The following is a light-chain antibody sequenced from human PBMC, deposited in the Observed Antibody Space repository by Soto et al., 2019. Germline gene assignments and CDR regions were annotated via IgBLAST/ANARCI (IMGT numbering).Light chain of an antibody. V-gene: IGLV1-51*01. CDR1: SSNIGNNY. J-gene: IGLJ2*01. CDR2: DNN. Sequence: QSVLTQPPSVSAAPGQKVTISCSGSSSNIGNNYVSWYQQLPGTAPKLLIYDNNKRPSGIPDRFSDSKSGTSATLGITGLQTGDEADYYCGTWDSSLSADVVFGGGTKLTVL. CDR3: GTWDSSLSADVV.